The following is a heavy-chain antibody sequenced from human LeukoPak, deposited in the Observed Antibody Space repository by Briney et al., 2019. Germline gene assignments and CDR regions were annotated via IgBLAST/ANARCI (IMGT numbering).Heavy chain of an antibody. CDR1: GFTFSNYA. CDR2: ISGSGGST. CDR3: AKDRQYSSFSFFDY. Sequence: GGSLRLSCAASGFTFSNYAMSWVRQAPGKGLEWVSAISGSGGSTYYADSVKGRFTISRDNSKNTLYLQMNSLRAEDTAVYCCAKDRQYSSFSFFDYWGQGTLVTVSS. V-gene: IGHV3-23*01. J-gene: IGHJ4*02. D-gene: IGHD6-6*01.